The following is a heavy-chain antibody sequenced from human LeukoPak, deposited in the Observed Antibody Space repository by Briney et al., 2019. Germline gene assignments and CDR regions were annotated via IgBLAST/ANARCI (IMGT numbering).Heavy chain of an antibody. J-gene: IGHJ4*02. D-gene: IGHD1-26*01. CDR1: GFTFSSYS. CDR3: ATSGSYRFDY. Sequence: GGSLRLSCAASGFTFSSYSMNWVRQAPGKGLEWVSYISSSTNTIYYADSVKGRFTISRDNAQNSLYLQMNSLRDENTAVYYCATSGSYRFDYWGQGTLVTVSS. CDR2: ISSSTNTI. V-gene: IGHV3-48*02.